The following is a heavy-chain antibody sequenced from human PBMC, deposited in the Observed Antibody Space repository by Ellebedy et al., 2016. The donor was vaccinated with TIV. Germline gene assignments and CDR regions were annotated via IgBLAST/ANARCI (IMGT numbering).Heavy chain of an antibody. J-gene: IGHJ4*02. Sequence: GGSLRLXXAASGFTFSRYWMSWVRQAPGKGLEWVANIKEDGSAKYYADSVKGRFTISRDNAKNTLYLQMNSLRAEDTAVYYCTRITMVRGVITIDYWGQGTLVTVSS. CDR3: TRITMVRGVITIDY. D-gene: IGHD3-10*01. CDR1: GFTFSRYW. CDR2: IKEDGSAK. V-gene: IGHV3-7*01.